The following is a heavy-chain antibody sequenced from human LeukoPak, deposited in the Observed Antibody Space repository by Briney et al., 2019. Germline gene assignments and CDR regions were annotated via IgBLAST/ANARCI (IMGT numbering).Heavy chain of an antibody. CDR2: ISSSGSTI. CDR3: ASLDRGYYYSFDY. V-gene: IGHV3-48*03. CDR1: GYTFSSYE. J-gene: IGHJ4*02. D-gene: IGHD2/OR15-2a*01. Sequence: GGSLRLSCAASGYTFSSYEMNWIRQAPGKGLEWISYISSSGSTIYYADSVKGRFTISRDNAKNSLYLQMSSLRAEDTAVYYCASLDRGYYYSFDYWGQGTLVTVSS.